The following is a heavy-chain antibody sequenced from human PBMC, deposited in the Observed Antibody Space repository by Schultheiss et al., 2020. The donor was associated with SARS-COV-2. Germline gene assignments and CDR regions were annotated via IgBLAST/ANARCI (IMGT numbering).Heavy chain of an antibody. CDR2: INPNSGGT. CDR3: AKPVVGTGTTNYYYGMDV. J-gene: IGHJ6*02. V-gene: IGHV1-2*02. CDR1: GYTFTDYY. D-gene: IGHD1-7*01. Sequence: ASVKVSCKASGYTFTDYYIHWVRQAPGQGLEWMGWINPNSGGTNYAQKFQGRVTMTRDTSASTAYMELSSLRSEDMAVYYCAKPVVGTGTTNYYYGMDVWGQGTTVTVSS.